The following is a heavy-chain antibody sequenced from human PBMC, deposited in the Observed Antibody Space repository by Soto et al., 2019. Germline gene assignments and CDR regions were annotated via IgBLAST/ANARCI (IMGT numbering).Heavy chain of an antibody. CDR3: AKAIFLRGWYQTGGLAL. J-gene: IGHJ3*01. CDR2: IAMNTGSI. V-gene: IGHV3-9*01. Sequence: EVKLVESGGGLVQPGRSLRLSCAASGFTFGDYAMHWVRQAPGKGLEWVSGIAMNTGSIGYEDSVLGRFTISRANGQISRSLQINRLRPEGTALCFCAKAIFLRGWYQTGGLALWGQGTMVTVSS. CDR1: GFTFGDYA. D-gene: IGHD6-19*01.